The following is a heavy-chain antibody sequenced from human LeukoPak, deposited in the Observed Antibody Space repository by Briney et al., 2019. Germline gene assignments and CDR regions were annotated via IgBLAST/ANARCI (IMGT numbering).Heavy chain of an antibody. CDR3: ARPLRDTRAFDI. J-gene: IGHJ3*02. CDR2: INHSGST. Sequence: SETLSLTCTVSGYSISRGYSWGWIRQPPGKGLEWIGEINHSGSTNYNPSLKSRVTISVDTSKNQFSLKLSSVTAADTAVYYCARPLRDTRAFDIWGQGTMVTVSS. CDR1: GYSISRGYS. V-gene: IGHV4-38-2*02.